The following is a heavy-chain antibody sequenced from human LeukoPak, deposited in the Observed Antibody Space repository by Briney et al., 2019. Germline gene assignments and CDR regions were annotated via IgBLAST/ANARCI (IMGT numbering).Heavy chain of an antibody. V-gene: IGHV3-23*01. Sequence: PGGSLRLSCVASGFTFSAYAMNWVRLAPGKGLEWVSTFKTNSGQVYYAESVRGRFTISRDNSKNTLYLQMNSLRADDTAVYYCARNGRDQWLASDYWGQGTLVTVSS. D-gene: IGHD6-19*01. CDR2: FKTNSGQV. CDR3: ARNGRDQWLASDY. CDR1: GFTFSAYA. J-gene: IGHJ4*02.